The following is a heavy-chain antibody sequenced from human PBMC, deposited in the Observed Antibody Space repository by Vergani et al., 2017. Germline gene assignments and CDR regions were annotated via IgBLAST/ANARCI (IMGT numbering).Heavy chain of an antibody. D-gene: IGHD1-26*01. Sequence: QLQLQESASGLVKPSQTLSLTCAVSGGSIGSGGYSWSWIRQPPGKGLEWIGYIYHSGSTYYNPSLKSRVIISVDRSKNQFSLKLSSVTAAATPVYYCARDVGGSPPDYYYYMDVWGKGTTVTVSS. J-gene: IGHJ6*03. V-gene: IGHV4-30-2*01. CDR2: IYHSGST. CDR1: GGSIGSGGYS. CDR3: ARDVGGSPPDYYYYMDV.